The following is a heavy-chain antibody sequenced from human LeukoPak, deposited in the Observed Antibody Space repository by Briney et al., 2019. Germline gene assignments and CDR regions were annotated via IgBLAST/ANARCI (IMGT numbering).Heavy chain of an antibody. Sequence: GGSLRLSCAASGFTFNTYSMSWVRQAPGKGLEWVSIISRASESIFYADSVKGRFTISRDNAKNSLYLQMSSLRAEDTAVYYCARDVDLDYWGQGTLVTVSS. CDR1: GFTFNTYS. CDR3: ARDVDLDY. J-gene: IGHJ4*02. V-gene: IGHV3-21*01. D-gene: IGHD5-12*01. CDR2: ISRASESI.